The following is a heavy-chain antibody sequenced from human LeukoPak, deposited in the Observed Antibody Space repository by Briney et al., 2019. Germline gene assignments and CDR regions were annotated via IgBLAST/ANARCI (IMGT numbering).Heavy chain of an antibody. J-gene: IGHJ4*02. CDR3: ARSQRYQLLTPDY. CDR1: GFTFSSYG. CDR2: IRYDGSNK. V-gene: IGHV3-30*02. Sequence: GGSLRLSCAASGFTFSSYGIHWVRQAPGKGLEWVAFIRYDGSNKYYADSVKGRFTISRDNSKNTLYLQMNSLRAEDTAVYYCARSQRYQLLTPDYWGQGTLVTVSS. D-gene: IGHD2-2*01.